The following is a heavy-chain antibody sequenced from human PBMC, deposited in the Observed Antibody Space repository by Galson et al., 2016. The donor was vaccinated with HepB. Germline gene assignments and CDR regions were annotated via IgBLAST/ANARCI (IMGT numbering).Heavy chain of an antibody. CDR3: ARASGIRGIKGAMDV. V-gene: IGHV3-53*01. J-gene: IGHJ6*02. CDR1: GFTFDTFT. Sequence: SLRLSCAASGFTFDTFTLHWVRQSPGKGLECVSVIHDDGSTNYADSVMGRFTISRDNSKNTLYLEMNSLRAEDVAVYYCARASGIRGIKGAMDVWGQGTTVSVSS. D-gene: IGHD3-10*01. CDR2: IHDDGST.